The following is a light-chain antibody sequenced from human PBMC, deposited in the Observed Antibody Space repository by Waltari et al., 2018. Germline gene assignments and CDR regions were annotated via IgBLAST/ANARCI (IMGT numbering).Light chain of an antibody. CDR3: QVYGSPVT. Sequence: EIMLTQSPGTLSLSPGESATLSCRVSQRVASTYFAWYQHKRGQAPRLLIHHASDRATGIPDRFSGSGSGTDFTLTITRVEPEDFAVYFCQVYGSPVTFGGGTTVDIK. J-gene: IGKJ4*01. V-gene: IGKV3-20*01. CDR2: HAS. CDR1: QRVASTY.